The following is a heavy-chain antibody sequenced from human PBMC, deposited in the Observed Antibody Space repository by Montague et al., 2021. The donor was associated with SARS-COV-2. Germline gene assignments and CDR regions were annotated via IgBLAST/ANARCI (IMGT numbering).Heavy chain of an antibody. CDR2: IYGDDYN. J-gene: IGHJ5*02. CDR1: GFSLSTSEVG. Sequence: PALVKPTQTLTLTCTFSGFSLSTSEVGVGWIRQPPGKAPEFLALIYGDDYNRYKPSLKSRLTITKVTSKNQVVLTMTNVDPVDTATYYCAHFGILRYFDPWGQGTLVTVSS. V-gene: IGHV2-5*02. CDR3: AHFGILRYFDP. D-gene: IGHD3-9*01.